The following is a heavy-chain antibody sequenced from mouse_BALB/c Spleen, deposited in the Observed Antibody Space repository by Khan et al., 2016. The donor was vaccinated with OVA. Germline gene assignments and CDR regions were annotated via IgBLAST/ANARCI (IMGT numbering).Heavy chain of an antibody. CDR1: GYTFTSYW. CDR2: ITPGSGST. Sequence: DLVKPGASVKLSCKASGYTFTSYWIHWIKQRTGQGLEWIGRITPGSGSTSYNEMFKTKAILTVDTFSSTAYIQFSSLSSEDSAVFFCARSNYYGSGRYAIDYWGQGTSVTVSS. D-gene: IGHD1-1*01. CDR3: ARSNYYGSGRYAIDY. V-gene: IGHV1S41*01. J-gene: IGHJ4*01.